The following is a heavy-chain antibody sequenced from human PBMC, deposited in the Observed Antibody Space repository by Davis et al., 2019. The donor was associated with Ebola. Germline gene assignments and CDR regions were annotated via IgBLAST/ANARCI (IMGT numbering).Heavy chain of an antibody. CDR2: VILKSGAT. Sequence: ASVKVSCKASVSTFPYYNIHWMRQAPGQGLEWLGRVILKSGATNYAQKFQGRVTMTRDTSISTVYMELSSLRYDDTADYYCARGHNYAHEYWGQGTLVTV. D-gene: IGHD4-11*01. V-gene: IGHV1-2*06. CDR3: ARGHNYAHEY. J-gene: IGHJ4*02. CDR1: VSTFPYYN.